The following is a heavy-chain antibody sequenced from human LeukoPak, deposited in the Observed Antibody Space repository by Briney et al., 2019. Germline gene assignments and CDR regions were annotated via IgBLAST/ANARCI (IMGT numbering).Heavy chain of an antibody. CDR3: ARDWRVEARPGYMDV. Sequence: PSETLSLTCTVSGGSISSSSYYWGWIRQPPGKGLEWIGSIYYSGSTYYNPSLKSRVTISVDTSKNQFSLKLSSVTAADTAVYFCARDWRVEARPGYMDVWGKGTTVTVSS. CDR1: GGSISSSSYY. V-gene: IGHV4-39*07. CDR2: IYYSGST. D-gene: IGHD6-6*01. J-gene: IGHJ6*03.